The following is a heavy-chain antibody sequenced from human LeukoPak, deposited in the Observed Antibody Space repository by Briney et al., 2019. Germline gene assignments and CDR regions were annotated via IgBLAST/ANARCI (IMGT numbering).Heavy chain of an antibody. Sequence: PSETLSLTCAVYGGSFSGYYWSWIRQPPGKGLEWIGEINHSGSTNYNPSLKSRVTISVDTSKNQFSLKLSSVTAADTAVYYCARQSWLFDYWGQGTLVTVSS. J-gene: IGHJ4*02. CDR2: INHSGST. CDR1: GGSFSGYY. D-gene: IGHD3-22*01. CDR3: ARQSWLFDY. V-gene: IGHV4-34*01.